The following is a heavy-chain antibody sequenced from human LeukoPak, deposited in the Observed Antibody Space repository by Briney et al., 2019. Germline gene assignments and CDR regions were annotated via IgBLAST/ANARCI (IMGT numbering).Heavy chain of an antibody. CDR1: GGTVSSYT. J-gene: IGHJ4*02. CDR3: ASLDDFGVMGGYFDY. CDR2: IIPILGIA. V-gene: IGHV1-69*02. D-gene: IGHD3-3*01. Sequence: ASVKVSCKASGGTVSSYTISWVRQAPGQGLEWMGRIIPILGIANYAQKFQGRVTITADKSTSTAYMELSSLRSEDTAVYYCASLDDFGVMGGYFDYWGQGTLVTVSS.